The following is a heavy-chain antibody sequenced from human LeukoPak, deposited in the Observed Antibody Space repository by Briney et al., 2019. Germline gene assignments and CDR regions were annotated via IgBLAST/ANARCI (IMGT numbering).Heavy chain of an antibody. CDR3: ARVDGGIAAAGDFDY. CDR2: ISSSSSTI. D-gene: IGHD6-13*01. CDR1: GFTFSSYR. J-gene: IGHJ4*02. V-gene: IGHV3-48*01. Sequence: GGSLRLSCAASGFTFSSYRMNWVRQAPGKGLEWVSYISSSSSTIYYADSVKGRFTISRDNAKNSLYLQMNSLRAEDTAVYYCARVDGGIAAAGDFDYWGQGTLVTVSS.